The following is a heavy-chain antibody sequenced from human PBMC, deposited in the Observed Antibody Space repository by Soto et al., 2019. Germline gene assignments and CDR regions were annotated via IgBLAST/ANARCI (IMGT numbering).Heavy chain of an antibody. CDR3: ARGPVSGGSWWWFDP. CDR1: GFTFSSYD. Sequence: EVQLVESGGGLVQPGGSLRLSCAASGFTFSSYDMHWVRQATGKSLEWVSVIGTAGDTYYPDSVKGRFTISRENAKNSLYLQMNSLRAGDTAVYYCARGPVSGGSWWWFDPWGQGTLVTVSS. J-gene: IGHJ5*02. D-gene: IGHD2-15*01. CDR2: IGTAGDT. V-gene: IGHV3-13*01.